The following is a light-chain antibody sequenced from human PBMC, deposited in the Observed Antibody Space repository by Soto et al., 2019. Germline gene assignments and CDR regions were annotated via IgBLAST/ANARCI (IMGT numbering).Light chain of an antibody. CDR3: QQYSSXXXXT. J-gene: IGKJ1*01. V-gene: IGKV1-5*01. CDR1: QSINKW. CDR2: DAS. Sequence: DIQMTQSPFTLSASIGDRVTITCRASQSINKWLAWHQQKPGKAPKLLIYDASSLQSGVPPRFSGSGSGTEFTLTIRSXXXXXISTYYCQQYSSXXXXTFGXG.